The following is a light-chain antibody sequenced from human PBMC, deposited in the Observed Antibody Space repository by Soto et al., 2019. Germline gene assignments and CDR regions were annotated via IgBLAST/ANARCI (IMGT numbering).Light chain of an antibody. CDR2: EVS. J-gene: IGLJ1*01. V-gene: IGLV2-14*01. Sequence: QSALTQPASVSGSPRQSITISCTGTSSDVGDYNYVSWYQQHPGKAPKLMIYEVSNRPSGVSNRFSGSKSGNTASLTISGLQAEDEADYYCSSYTSSSTLGVFGTGTKLTVL. CDR3: SSYTSSSTLGV. CDR1: SSDVGDYNY.